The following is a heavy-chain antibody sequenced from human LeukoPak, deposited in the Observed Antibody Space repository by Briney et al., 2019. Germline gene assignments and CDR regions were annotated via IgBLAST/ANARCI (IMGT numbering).Heavy chain of an antibody. V-gene: IGHV3-23*01. J-gene: IGHJ3*01. CDR3: AKDVDTVMDWANDAFDV. CDR2: ISGSGGST. D-gene: IGHD5-18*01. Sequence: GGSLRLSCAASGFTFSSNAMSWVRQAPGKGLEWVSAISGSGGSTYYADSVKGRFTISRDNSKNTLYLQMNSLRAEDTAVYYCAKDVDTVMDWANDAFDVWGQGTMVIVSS. CDR1: GFTFSSNA.